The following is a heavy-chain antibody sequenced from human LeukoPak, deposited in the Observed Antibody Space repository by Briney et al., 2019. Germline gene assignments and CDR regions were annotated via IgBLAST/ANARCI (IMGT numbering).Heavy chain of an antibody. Sequence: PGGSLRLSCAASGFTFSSYAMSWVRQAPGKGPEWVSAISGSGGSTYYADSVKGRFTISRDNSKNTLYLQMDSLRAEDTAVYYCAKDKSGRSWPFDYWGKGTLVTVSS. D-gene: IGHD6-13*01. CDR1: GFTFSSYA. CDR3: AKDKSGRSWPFDY. CDR2: ISGSGGST. J-gene: IGHJ4*02. V-gene: IGHV3-23*01.